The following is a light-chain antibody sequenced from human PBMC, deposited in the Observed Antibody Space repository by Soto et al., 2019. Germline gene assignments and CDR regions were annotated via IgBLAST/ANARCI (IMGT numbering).Light chain of an antibody. CDR1: QSVSSS. CDR3: EQRSNWPHT. J-gene: IGKJ2*01. Sequence: EMVLTQSPATLSLSPGERASLSCRASQSVSSSLAWYQTKPGQPPRVLIYDASNRATGIPARFSGSWSGTDFTLTISSLEPEDFAVYSCEQRSNWPHTFGQGTKLEIK. V-gene: IGKV3-11*01. CDR2: DAS.